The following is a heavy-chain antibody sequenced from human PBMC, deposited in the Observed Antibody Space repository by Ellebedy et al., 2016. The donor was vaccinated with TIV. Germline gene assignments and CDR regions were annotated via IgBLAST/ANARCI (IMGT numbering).Heavy chain of an antibody. D-gene: IGHD6-13*01. V-gene: IGHV1-46*01. CDR1: GYTFTSYY. Sequence: ASVKVSCXASGYTFTSYYMHWVRQAPGQGLEWMGIINPSGGSTSYAQKFQGRVTMTRDTSTSTVYMELSSLRSEDTAVYYCARGEPSQYSSSLIRAFDIWGQGTMVTVSS. CDR2: INPSGGST. J-gene: IGHJ3*02. CDR3: ARGEPSQYSSSLIRAFDI.